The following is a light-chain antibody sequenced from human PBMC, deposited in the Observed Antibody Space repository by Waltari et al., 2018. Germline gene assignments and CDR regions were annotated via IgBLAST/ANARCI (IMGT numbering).Light chain of an antibody. CDR2: GKN. CDR3: TSRDSSGNSWV. CDR1: SLRSYY. J-gene: IGLJ3*02. V-gene: IGLV3-19*01. Sequence: SSELTQDPAVSVALGQTVRITCQGDSLRSYYASWYQQKPGQAPVLVIYGKNNRPTGIPDRFSGSSSENTASLTLTGAQAEDEADSYCTSRDSSGNSWVFGGGTKLTVL.